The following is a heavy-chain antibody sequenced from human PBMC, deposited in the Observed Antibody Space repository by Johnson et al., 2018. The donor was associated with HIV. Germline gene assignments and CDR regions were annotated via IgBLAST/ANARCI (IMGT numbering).Heavy chain of an antibody. CDR2: IYSGGST. CDR3: ARVRPGNPHDAFDI. Sequence: EMQLVESGGGLVQRGGSLRLSCVASGVTVSNNYMIWVRQAPGKGLEWVSVIYSGGSTYQADSVKGRFTISRDNSKNTVYLQMNSLRPEDTAVYYCARVRPGNPHDAFDIWGQGTMVTVSS. CDR1: GVTVSNNY. V-gene: IGHV3-66*01. D-gene: IGHD1-14*01. J-gene: IGHJ3*02.